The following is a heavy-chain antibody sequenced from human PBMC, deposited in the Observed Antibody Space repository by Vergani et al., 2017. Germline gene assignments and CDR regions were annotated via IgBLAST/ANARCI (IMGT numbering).Heavy chain of an antibody. Sequence: QVQLVESGGGVVQPGRSLRLSCAASGFTFSSYAMHWVRQAPGKGLEWVAVISYDGSNKYYADSVKGRFTISRDNSKNTLYLQMNSLRAEDTAVYYCARDHTYCSSTSCPSGYYYYDMDVWGKGTTVTVSS. D-gene: IGHD2-2*01. CDR2: ISYDGSNK. CDR3: ARDHTYCSSTSCPSGYYYYDMDV. V-gene: IGHV3-30-3*01. CDR1: GFTFSSYA. J-gene: IGHJ6*03.